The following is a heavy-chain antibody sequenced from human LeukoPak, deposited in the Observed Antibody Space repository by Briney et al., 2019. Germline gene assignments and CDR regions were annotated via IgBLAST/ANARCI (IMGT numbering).Heavy chain of an antibody. J-gene: IGHJ3*01. V-gene: IGHV4-34*01. CDR1: GGSISSYY. CDR3: ARDAFL. Sequence: SETLSLTCTVSGGSISSYYWSWIRQPPGKGLEWIGEINHSGSTNYNPSLKSRVTISVDTSKNQFSLKLSSVTAADTAVYYCARDAFLWGQGTMVTVSS. D-gene: IGHD3-16*01. CDR2: INHSGST.